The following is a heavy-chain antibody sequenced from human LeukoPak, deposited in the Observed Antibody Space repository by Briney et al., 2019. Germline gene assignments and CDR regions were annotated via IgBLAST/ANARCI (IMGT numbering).Heavy chain of an antibody. Sequence: SETLSLTFTVSGGSISSYYWGWIRQPPGKGLEWSGSIYYSGSTYYNPSLKSRVTISVDTSKNQFSLKLSSVTAADTAVYYCARVVEQQLVPGNWFDPWGQGTLVTVSS. V-gene: IGHV4-39*07. D-gene: IGHD6-13*01. CDR1: GGSISSYY. CDR3: ARVVEQQLVPGNWFDP. J-gene: IGHJ5*02. CDR2: IYYSGST.